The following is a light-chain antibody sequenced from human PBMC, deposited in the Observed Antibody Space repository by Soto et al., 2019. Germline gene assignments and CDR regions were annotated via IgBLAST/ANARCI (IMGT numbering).Light chain of an antibody. CDR2: EVI. CDR1: SSEIGAHNF. Sequence: QSALTQPASVSGSPGQAITVSCSGTSSEIGAHNFVSWYQQHPGKAPKLIIYEVINRPSGVSDRFSGSKSGNTASLTISGLQSEDEADYYCNSYTTSNTFVFGSGTKVTVL. V-gene: IGLV2-14*03. CDR3: NSYTTSNTFV. J-gene: IGLJ1*01.